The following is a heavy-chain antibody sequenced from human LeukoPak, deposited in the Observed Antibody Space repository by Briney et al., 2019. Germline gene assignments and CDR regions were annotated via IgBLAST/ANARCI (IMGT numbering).Heavy chain of an antibody. CDR2: IYPGDSDT. Sequence: GESLQISCKGSGYSFNNYWIVWVRQMPGKGLECMGIIYPGDSDTRYSPSFQGQVTISADKSISTAYLQWSSLKASDSAIYYCARHAREGATGSWFDPWGQGTLVTVSS. V-gene: IGHV5-51*01. D-gene: IGHD1-26*01. CDR3: ARHAREGATGSWFDP. CDR1: GYSFNNYW. J-gene: IGHJ5*02.